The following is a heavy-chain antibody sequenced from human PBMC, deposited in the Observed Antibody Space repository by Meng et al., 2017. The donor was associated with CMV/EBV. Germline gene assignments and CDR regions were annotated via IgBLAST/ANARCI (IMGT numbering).Heavy chain of an antibody. Sequence: SETLSLTCTVSGGSTSSSSYYWGWIRQPPGKGLEWIGSIYYSGSTYYNPSLKSRVTISVDTSKNQFSLKLSSVTAADTAVYYCAKVFGFLPPPSDYWGQGTLVTVSS. D-gene: IGHD3-3*01. CDR1: GGSTSSSSYY. J-gene: IGHJ4*02. CDR3: AKVFGFLPPPSDY. CDR2: IYYSGST. V-gene: IGHV4-39*07.